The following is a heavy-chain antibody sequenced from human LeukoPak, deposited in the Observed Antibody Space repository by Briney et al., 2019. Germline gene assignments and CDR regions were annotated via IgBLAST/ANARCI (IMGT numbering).Heavy chain of an antibody. V-gene: IGHV1-3*01. CDR1: GYTFTSYA. CDR3: ARASYLDWLLTPMYYFDY. Sequence: ASVKVSCKASGYTFTSYAMHWVRQAPGQRLEWMGWINAGNGNTKYSQKFQGRVTITRDTSASTAYMELSSLRSEDTAVYYCARASYLDWLLTPMYYFDYWGQGTLVTVSS. D-gene: IGHD3-9*01. J-gene: IGHJ4*02. CDR2: INAGNGNT.